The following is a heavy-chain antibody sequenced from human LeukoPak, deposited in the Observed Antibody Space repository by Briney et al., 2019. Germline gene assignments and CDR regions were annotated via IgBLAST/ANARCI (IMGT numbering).Heavy chain of an antibody. V-gene: IGHV3-30*02. CDR1: GFSFSSYG. CDR2: IRYDGSNK. CDR3: AKDSSGSSWYWDY. D-gene: IGHD6-13*01. J-gene: IGHJ4*02. Sequence: GGSLGLSWAASGFSFSSYGMHWVRQAPGKGLEWVTFIRYDGSNKYYADSVKGRFTISRDNSKNTLYLQMNSLRTEDTAVYYCAKDSSGSSWYWDYWGQGTLVTVSS.